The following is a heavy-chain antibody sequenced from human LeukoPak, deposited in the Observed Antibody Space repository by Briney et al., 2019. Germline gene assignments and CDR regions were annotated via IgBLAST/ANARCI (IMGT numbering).Heavy chain of an antibody. V-gene: IGHV4-61*08. Sequence: SETLSLTCTVSGGSISSGGHSWSWIRQSPGTGLEWIGYILYSDITNYNPSLKSRVTMSVDTSKNQFSLRLTSVTAADTAVYYCAAMAVNWFDPWGQGTLVIVSS. D-gene: IGHD5-18*01. J-gene: IGHJ5*02. CDR2: ILYSDIT. CDR1: GGSISSGGHS. CDR3: AAMAVNWFDP.